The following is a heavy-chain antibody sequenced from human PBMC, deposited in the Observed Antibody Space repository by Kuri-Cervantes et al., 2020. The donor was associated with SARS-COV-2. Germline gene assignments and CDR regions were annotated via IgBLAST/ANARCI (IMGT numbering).Heavy chain of an antibody. J-gene: IGHJ4*02. Sequence: SQTLSLTCAISGDSVSSNSAAWSWIRQSPSRGLEWLGRTFYRSKWHNDYAVSVKSRITINPDTSKNQFSLQLNSVTPEDTAVYYCARGQLNGAFGELYIDYWGQGTLVTVSS. CDR1: GDSVSSNSAA. CDR3: ARGQLNGAFGELYIDY. D-gene: IGHD3-10*01. CDR2: TFYRSKWHN. V-gene: IGHV6-1*01.